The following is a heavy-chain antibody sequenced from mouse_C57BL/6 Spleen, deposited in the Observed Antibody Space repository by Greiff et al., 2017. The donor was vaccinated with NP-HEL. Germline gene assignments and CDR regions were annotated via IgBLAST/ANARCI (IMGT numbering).Heavy chain of an antibody. J-gene: IGHJ3*01. CDR2: INYDGSST. Sequence: EVKLVESEGGLVQPGSSMKLSCTASGFTFSDYYMAWVRQVPEKGLEWVANINYDGSSTYYLDSLKSRFIISRDNAKNILYLQMSSLKSEDTATYYCARGQLRLSYWGQGTLVTVSA. V-gene: IGHV5-16*01. D-gene: IGHD3-2*02. CDR1: GFTFSDYY. CDR3: ARGQLRLSY.